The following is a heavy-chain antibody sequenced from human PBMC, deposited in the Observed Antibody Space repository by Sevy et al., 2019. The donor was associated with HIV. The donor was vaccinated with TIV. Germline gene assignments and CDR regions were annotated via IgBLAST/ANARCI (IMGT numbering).Heavy chain of an antibody. CDR3: AKDLCSSTSCYVYYYYYGMDV. J-gene: IGHJ6*02. V-gene: IGHV3-30*02. Sequence: GGSLRLSCAASGFTFSSYGMHWVRQAPGKGLEWVAFIRYDGSNKYYADSVKGRFTISRDNSKNTLYLQMNSLRAEDTAVDYCAKDLCSSTSCYVYYYYYGMDVWGQGTTVTVSS. CDR2: IRYDGSNK. CDR1: GFTFSSYG. D-gene: IGHD2-2*01.